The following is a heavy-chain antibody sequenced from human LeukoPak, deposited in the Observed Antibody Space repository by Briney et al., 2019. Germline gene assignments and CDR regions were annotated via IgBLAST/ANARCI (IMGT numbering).Heavy chain of an antibody. CDR2: MTPNSGNT. J-gene: IGHJ5*02. Sequence: ASVKVSCKASGYTFTRYGINWVRQATGQGLEWMGWMTPNSGNTGYAQKFQGRVTITRNTSISTAYMELSSLRSEDTAVYYCARADYDFWSGYYYNWFDLWGQGTLVTVSS. D-gene: IGHD3-3*01. CDR1: GYTFTRYG. CDR3: ARADYDFWSGYYYNWFDL. V-gene: IGHV1-8*03.